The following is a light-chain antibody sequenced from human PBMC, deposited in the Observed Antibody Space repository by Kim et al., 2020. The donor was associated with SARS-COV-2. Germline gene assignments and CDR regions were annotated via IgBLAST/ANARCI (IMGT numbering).Light chain of an antibody. V-gene: IGKV1-27*01. Sequence: SASVGDRVTISCRASQGISNYLAWYQQKPGKVPKVLIYAASALQSGVPSRFSGGGSGTDFTLTISSLQPEDVATYYCQKYNNAPYTCGQGTKLEI. J-gene: IGKJ2*01. CDR1: QGISNY. CDR2: AAS. CDR3: QKYNNAPYT.